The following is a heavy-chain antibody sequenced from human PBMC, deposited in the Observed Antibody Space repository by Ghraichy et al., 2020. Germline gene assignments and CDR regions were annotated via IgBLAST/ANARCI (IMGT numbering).Heavy chain of an antibody. CDR2: INHSGST. D-gene: IGHD2-2*01. V-gene: IGHV4-34*01. CDR1: GGSFSGYY. CDR3: ARLGYCSSTSCSFDY. J-gene: IGHJ4*02. Sequence: SETLSLTCAVYGGSFSGYYWSWIRQPPGKGLEWIGEINHSGSTNYNPSLKSRVTISVDTSKNQFSLKLSSVTAADTAVYYCARLGYCSSTSCSFDYWGQGTLVTVSS.